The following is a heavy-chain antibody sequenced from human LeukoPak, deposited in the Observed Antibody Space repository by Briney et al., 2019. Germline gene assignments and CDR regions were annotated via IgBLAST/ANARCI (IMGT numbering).Heavy chain of an antibody. CDR3: AKFFTGEYVRAFDV. Sequence: TGGSLRLSCAASGFTFSGYSMHWVRQAPGKGLEWVAVISYDGSNKYYADSVKGRFTISRDNSKNTLYLQMNSLRAEDTAVYYCAKFFTGEYVRAFDVWGQGTMVTVSS. J-gene: IGHJ3*01. CDR1: GFTFSGYS. D-gene: IGHD3-10*02. V-gene: IGHV3-30*18. CDR2: ISYDGSNK.